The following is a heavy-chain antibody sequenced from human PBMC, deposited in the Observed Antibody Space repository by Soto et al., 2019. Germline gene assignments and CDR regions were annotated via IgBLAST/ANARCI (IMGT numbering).Heavy chain of an antibody. CDR1: GDTFTANY. CDR3: ARDLAKGGGSAGFDY. CDR2: INPKSGVT. Sequence: GASVKVSCKASGDTFTANYLHWVRPAPGQVVEGMGWINPKSGVTNYPQKFQGRVTMTRDTSLSTIYMTLTRLTSDDTAVYYCARDLAKGGGSAGFDYWGQGTLVTVLL. D-gene: IGHD1-26*01. J-gene: IGHJ4*02. V-gene: IGHV1-2*02.